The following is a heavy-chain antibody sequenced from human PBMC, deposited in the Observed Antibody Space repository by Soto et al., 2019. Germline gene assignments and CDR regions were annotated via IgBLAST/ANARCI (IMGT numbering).Heavy chain of an antibody. D-gene: IGHD2-15*01. CDR2: INAGNGNT. V-gene: IGHV1-3*01. CDR1: GYTFTSYA. Sequence: DSVKVSCKASGYTFTSYAMHWVRQAPGQRLEWMGWINAGNGNTKYSQKFQGRVTITRDTSASTAYMELSSLRSEDTAVYYCAKGREMVVAAPSCFDPRCQGTLGTLFS. J-gene: IGHJ5*02. CDR3: AKGREMVVAAPSCFDP.